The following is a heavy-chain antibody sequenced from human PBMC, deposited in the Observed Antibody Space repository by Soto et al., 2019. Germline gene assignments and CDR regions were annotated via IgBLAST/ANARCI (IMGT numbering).Heavy chain of an antibody. CDR3: ARERYCSSTSCPDYYYYGMDV. Sequence: SVKVSCKASGGTFSSYAISWVRQAPGQGLEWMGGIIPIFGTANYAQKFQGRVTITADESTSTAYMELSSLRSEDTAVYYCARERYCSSTSCPDYYYYGMDVWGQGTTVTVSS. CDR1: GGTFSSYA. D-gene: IGHD2-2*01. J-gene: IGHJ6*02. CDR2: IIPIFGTA. V-gene: IGHV1-69*13.